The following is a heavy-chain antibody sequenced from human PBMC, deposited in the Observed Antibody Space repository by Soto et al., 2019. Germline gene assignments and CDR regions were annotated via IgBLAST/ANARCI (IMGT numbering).Heavy chain of an antibody. CDR2: ISWNGGNI. D-gene: IGHD3-16*01. CDR3: TKVSRAGLGNYFDY. J-gene: IGHJ4*02. V-gene: IGHV3-9*01. Sequence: LLIHSCAASGFSFYVYGMHWVRQVPGKGLEWVSGISWNGGNIGYVNSVRGRFTISRDNDKNSLYLQMNSLRPEDTAVYYCTKVSRAGLGNYFDYWGQGIMVTVSS. CDR1: GFSFYVYG.